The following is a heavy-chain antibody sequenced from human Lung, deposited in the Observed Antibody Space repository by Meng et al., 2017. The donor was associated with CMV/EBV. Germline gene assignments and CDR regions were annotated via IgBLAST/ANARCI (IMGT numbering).Heavy chain of an antibody. CDR1: GFTFGGYW. V-gene: IGHV3-74*01. CDR2: IDGDGSST. D-gene: IGHD3-10*01. J-gene: IGHJ4*02. Sequence: GESLKISCAASGFTFGGYWMHWVRQAPGKRPVWVARIDGDGSSTSYADSVKGRFTISRDNAKNTLSLQMNSLRAEDTAIYYCARDSGGLGRDFDYWGQGPRVTVSS. CDR3: ARDSGGLGRDFDY.